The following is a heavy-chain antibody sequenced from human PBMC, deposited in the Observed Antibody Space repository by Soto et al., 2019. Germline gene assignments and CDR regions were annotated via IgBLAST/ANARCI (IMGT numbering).Heavy chain of an antibody. CDR2: IYYSGST. CDR3: ARWREYYYDSSGYTL. D-gene: IGHD3-22*01. V-gene: IGHV4-31*03. CDR1: GGSISSGGYY. Sequence: SETLSLTCTVSGGSISSGGYYWSWIRQHPGKGLEWIGYIYYSGSTYYNPSLKSRVTISVDTSKNQFSLKLSPVTAADTAVYYCARWREYYYDSSGYTLWGQGTLVTVSS. J-gene: IGHJ4*02.